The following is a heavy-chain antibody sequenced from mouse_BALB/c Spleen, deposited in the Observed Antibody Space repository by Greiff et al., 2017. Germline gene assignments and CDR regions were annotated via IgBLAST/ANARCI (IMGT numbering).Heavy chain of an antibody. CDR2: ISTYYGNT. D-gene: IGHD1-1*01. V-gene: IGHV1-67*01. J-gene: IGHJ2*01. CDR1: GYTFTDYA. Sequence: QVQLQQSGPELVRPGVSVKISCKGSGYTFTDYAMHWVKQSHAKSLEWIGVISTYYGNTNYNQKFKGKATMTVDKSSSTAYMELARLTSEDSAIYYCARPACSTTVVAFDYWGQGTTLTVSS. CDR3: ARPACSTTVVAFDY.